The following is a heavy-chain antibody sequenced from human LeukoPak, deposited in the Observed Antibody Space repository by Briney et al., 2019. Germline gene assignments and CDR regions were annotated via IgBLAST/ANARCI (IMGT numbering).Heavy chain of an antibody. Sequence: GASVKVSCKASGYTFTGYYMHWVRQAPGQGLEWMGWISGYNGNTYYAQKLQGRVTMTKDTATSTAYMELRGLRSDDTAVYYCARDLSYYDSRGSYYDTFDIWGQGTMVTVSS. CDR3: ARDLSYYDSRGSYYDTFDI. J-gene: IGHJ3*02. D-gene: IGHD3-22*01. V-gene: IGHV1-18*04. CDR2: ISGYNGNT. CDR1: GYTFTGYY.